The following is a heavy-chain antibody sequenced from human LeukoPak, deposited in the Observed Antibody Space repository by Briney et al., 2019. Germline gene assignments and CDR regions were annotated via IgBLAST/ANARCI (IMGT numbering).Heavy chain of an antibody. D-gene: IGHD2-21*01. Sequence: SETLSLTCTVSGYSISSGCYWGWIRQPPGKGLEWIGSIYHSGSTYYNPSLKSRVTISVDTSKNQFSLKLSSVTAADTAVYYCARDLTKPYPNWFDPWGQGTLVTVSS. CDR3: ARDLTKPYPNWFDP. V-gene: IGHV4-38-2*02. CDR2: IYHSGST. CDR1: GYSISSGCY. J-gene: IGHJ5*02.